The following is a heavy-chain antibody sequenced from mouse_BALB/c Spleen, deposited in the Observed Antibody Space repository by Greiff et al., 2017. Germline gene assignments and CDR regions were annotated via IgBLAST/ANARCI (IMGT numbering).Heavy chain of an antibody. CDR3: ARRYYDYDGGFDY. CDR1: GYTFTSYW. Sequence: VHLVESGAELAKPGASVKMSCKASGYTFTSYWMHWVKQRPGQGLEWIGYINPSTGYTEYNQKFKDKATLTADKSSSTAYMQLSSLTSEDSAVYYCARRYYDYDGGFDYWGQGTTLTVSS. D-gene: IGHD2-4*01. V-gene: IGHV1-7*01. J-gene: IGHJ2*01. CDR2: INPSTGYT.